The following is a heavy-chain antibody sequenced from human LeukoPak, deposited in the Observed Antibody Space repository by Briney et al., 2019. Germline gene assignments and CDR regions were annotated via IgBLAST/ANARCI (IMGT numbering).Heavy chain of an antibody. CDR3: ARDLRVPAARYGMDV. D-gene: IGHD2-2*01. CDR1: GYTFSSYA. J-gene: IGHJ6*02. V-gene: IGHV3-23*01. CDR2: ISGSGANT. Sequence: GGSLRLSCTASGYTFSSYAMTWVRQAPGEGLEWVSAISGSGANTYYADSVKGRFTISRDNSKNTLYLETNSLRTEDTAVYYCARDLRVPAARYGMDVWGQGTTVTVSS.